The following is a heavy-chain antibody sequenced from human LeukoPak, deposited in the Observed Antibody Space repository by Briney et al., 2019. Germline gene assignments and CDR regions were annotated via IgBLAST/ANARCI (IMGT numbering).Heavy chain of an antibody. V-gene: IGHV3-21*01. Sequence: GRSLRLSCTASGFTFSPYSMNWVRQAPGKGLEWVSSISSSSDYIYYADSVKGRFTISRDNAKNSLYLQMNSLRAEDTAVYYCARIPNSANFPNWFDPWGQGTLVTVSS. CDR2: ISSSSDYI. CDR3: ARIPNSANFPNWFDP. CDR1: GFTFSPYS. J-gene: IGHJ5*02. D-gene: IGHD4/OR15-4a*01.